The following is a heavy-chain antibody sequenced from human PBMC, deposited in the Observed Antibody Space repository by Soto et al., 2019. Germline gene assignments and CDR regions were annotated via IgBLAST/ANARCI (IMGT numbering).Heavy chain of an antibody. Sequence: VQLLESGGGLAQPGGSLRLSCATSGFTFTNYVMSWVRQAPGKGLEWVSGSSGSGDGPWYADSVKGRFTISRDNSKNTVYLHMDSLRAEDTAVYYCAREGLQRLFNFDYWGQGTLVTVSS. V-gene: IGHV3-23*01. CDR3: AREGLQRLFNFDY. CDR1: GFTFTNYV. CDR2: SSGSGDGP. J-gene: IGHJ4*02. D-gene: IGHD1-1*01.